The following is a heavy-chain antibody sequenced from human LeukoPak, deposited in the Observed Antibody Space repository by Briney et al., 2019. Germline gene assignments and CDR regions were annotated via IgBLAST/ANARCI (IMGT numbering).Heavy chain of an antibody. V-gene: IGHV5-51*01. J-gene: IGHJ3*02. Sequence: GGSLRLSCKGSGYSFTSYWIGWVRQMPGKGLEWMGIIYPGDSDTRYSPSFQGQVTISADKSISTAYLQWSSLKASDTAMYYYAILEDYGGNSGAFDIWGQGTMVTVSS. CDR2: IYPGDSDT. CDR3: AILEDYGGNSGAFDI. D-gene: IGHD4-23*01. CDR1: GYSFTSYW.